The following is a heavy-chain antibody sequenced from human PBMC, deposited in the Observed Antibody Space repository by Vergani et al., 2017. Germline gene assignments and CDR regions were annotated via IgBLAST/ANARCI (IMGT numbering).Heavy chain of an antibody. V-gene: IGHV5-51*03. Sequence: EVQLVQSGAEVKKPGESLKISCQGSGYSITNYWIAWVRQRPGKGLEWMGIIYAGDSDVRYSPSFQGQVTMSVDKSLSTAYLQWSSLKASDTATYFCAGGGHGSENGGALQLWGQGTNITVSS. CDR1: GYSITNYW. J-gene: IGHJ3*01. CDR2: IYAGDSDV. D-gene: IGHD3-10*01. CDR3: AGGGHGSENGGALQL.